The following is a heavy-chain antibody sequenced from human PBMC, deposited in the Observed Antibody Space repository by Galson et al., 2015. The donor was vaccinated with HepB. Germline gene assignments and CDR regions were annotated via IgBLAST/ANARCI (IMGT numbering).Heavy chain of an antibody. CDR3: ARWIDC. J-gene: IGHJ4*02. Sequence: SLRLSCAASGFTFSEHSMNWVRQAPGKGPEWVSYINSDSSTIYYADSVKGRFTISRDNAKRSLFLQMNSLRDEDTAVYYCARWIDCWGQGTLVTVSS. V-gene: IGHV3-48*02. CDR1: GFTFSEHS. CDR2: INSDSSTI.